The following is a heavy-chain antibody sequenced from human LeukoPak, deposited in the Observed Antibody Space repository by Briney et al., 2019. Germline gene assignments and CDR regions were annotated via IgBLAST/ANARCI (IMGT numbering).Heavy chain of an antibody. J-gene: IGHJ4*02. CDR1: GFTFSSYA. CDR2: ISWNSGSI. CDR3: AKDSLNSIAAAGTDFDY. Sequence: GGSLRLSCAASGFTFSSYAMSWVRQAPGKGLEWVSGISWNSGSIGYADSVKGRFTISRDNAKNSLYLQMNSLRAEDTALYYCAKDSLNSIAAAGTDFDYWGQGTLVTVSS. D-gene: IGHD6-13*01. V-gene: IGHV3-9*01.